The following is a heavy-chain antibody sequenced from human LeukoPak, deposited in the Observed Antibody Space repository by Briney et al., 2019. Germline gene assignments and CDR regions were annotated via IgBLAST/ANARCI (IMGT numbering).Heavy chain of an antibody. J-gene: IGHJ4*02. V-gene: IGHV3-64D*09. CDR3: VKDETDIVATILGD. CDR1: GFTFSSYA. CDR2: ISSNGGST. D-gene: IGHD5-12*01. Sequence: PGGSLRLSCSASGFTFSSYAMHWVRQAPGKGLEYVSAISSNGGSTYYADSVKGRFTISRDNSKNTLYLQMSSLKAEDTAVYYCVKDETDIVATILGDWGQGTLVTVSS.